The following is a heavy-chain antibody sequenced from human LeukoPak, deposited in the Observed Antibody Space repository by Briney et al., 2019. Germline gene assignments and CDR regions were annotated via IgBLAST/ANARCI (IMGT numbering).Heavy chain of an antibody. J-gene: IGHJ4*03. CDR2: IDHRGGT. CDR1: GGSFSRYY. CDR3: ARGATISETGYFDF. D-gene: IGHD5-24*01. Sequence: PSETLSLTCAVYGGSFSRYYWSWIRQSPGKGLEWIAEIDHRGGTNYNPSVKSRVTISVDTSKNQFSLKVRSLSAADTAVYYCARGATISETGYFDFWGQGTPVTVSS. V-gene: IGHV4-34*01.